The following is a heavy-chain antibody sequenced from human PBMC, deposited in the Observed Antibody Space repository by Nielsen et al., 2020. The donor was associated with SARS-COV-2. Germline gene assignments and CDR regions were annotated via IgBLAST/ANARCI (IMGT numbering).Heavy chain of an antibody. Sequence: SETLSLTCAISGDSVSSSSAAWNWIRRSPSRGLEWLGRTYYRSKWYNDYAVSVKSRITINPDTSKNQFSLHLNSVTPEDTAVYYCARARGAHGDYYYYYYTDVWGKGTTVTVSS. CDR2: TYYRSKWYN. D-gene: IGHD4-17*01. J-gene: IGHJ6*03. V-gene: IGHV6-1*01. CDR1: GDSVSSSSAA. CDR3: ARARGAHGDYYYYYYTDV.